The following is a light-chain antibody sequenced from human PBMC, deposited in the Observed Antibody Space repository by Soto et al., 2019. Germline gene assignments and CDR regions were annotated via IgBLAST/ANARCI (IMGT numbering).Light chain of an antibody. CDR2: DVS. J-gene: IGLJ3*02. Sequence: QSALTQPRSVSGSPGQSVTISCTGTSGNVGAYDRVSWYQHHPTKAPKLIIYDVSDRPSGVPDRFSGSKSGSTASLSISGLQAEDEADYYCCSHAGGSSWVFGGGTKLTVL. CDR1: SGNVGAYDR. CDR3: CSHAGGSSWV. V-gene: IGLV2-11*01.